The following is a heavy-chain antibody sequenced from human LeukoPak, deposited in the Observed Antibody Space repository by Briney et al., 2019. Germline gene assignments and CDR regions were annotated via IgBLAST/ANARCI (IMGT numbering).Heavy chain of an antibody. CDR1: GFSFSNYV. Sequence: GGSLRLSCAASGFSFSNYVMTWVRQAPGKGLEWVSVISASGSNTNYADSVQGRFTISRDNSKNTLYLQMNSLRAGDTAVYYCAKERPTTGDRGIDYWGQGTLVTVSS. V-gene: IGHV3-23*01. CDR2: ISASGSNT. CDR3: AKERPTTGDRGIDY. D-gene: IGHD7-27*01. J-gene: IGHJ4*02.